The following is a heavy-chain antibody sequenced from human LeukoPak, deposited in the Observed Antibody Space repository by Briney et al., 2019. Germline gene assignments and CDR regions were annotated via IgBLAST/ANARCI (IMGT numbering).Heavy chain of an antibody. Sequence: SLRLSSAPSGVTFTTYGMHWVRQAPGKGLEWVSLIKYDGSNIYYCACVRRQFTISKDNSKESLYHQMKSLKTEDTAVYYCATDHPHGDYFESWGQGTLVTVSS. CDR2: IKYDGSNI. J-gene: IGHJ4*02. V-gene: IGHV3-30*02. CDR1: GVTFTTYG. D-gene: IGHD4-17*01. CDR3: ATDHPHGDYFES.